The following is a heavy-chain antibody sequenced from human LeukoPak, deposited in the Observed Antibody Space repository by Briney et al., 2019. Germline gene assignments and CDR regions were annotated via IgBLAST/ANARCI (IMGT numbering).Heavy chain of an antibody. Sequence: PSETLSLTCAVCGGSFSDNYWSWIRQSPGKGLEWIGEINHSGSTNYNPSLKSRVTISVDTSKNQFSLKMSSVTAADTALYYCATAYSGFDYPWGQGTLVTVSS. V-gene: IGHV4-34*01. CDR1: GGSFSDNY. J-gene: IGHJ5*02. CDR3: ATAYSGFDYP. CDR2: INHSGST. D-gene: IGHD5-12*01.